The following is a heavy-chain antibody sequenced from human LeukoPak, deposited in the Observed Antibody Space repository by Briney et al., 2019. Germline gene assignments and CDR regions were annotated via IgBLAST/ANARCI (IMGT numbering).Heavy chain of an antibody. V-gene: IGHV1-69*06. D-gene: IGHD6-13*01. Sequence: SVKVSCKASGGTFSSYAISWVRQAPGQGLEWMGGIIPIFGTANYAQKFQGRVTITADKSTSTAYMELSSLRSEDTAVYYCARVTRRIAAAGAFDIWGQGTMVTVSS. CDR1: GGTFSSYA. CDR3: ARVTRRIAAAGAFDI. J-gene: IGHJ3*02. CDR2: IIPIFGTA.